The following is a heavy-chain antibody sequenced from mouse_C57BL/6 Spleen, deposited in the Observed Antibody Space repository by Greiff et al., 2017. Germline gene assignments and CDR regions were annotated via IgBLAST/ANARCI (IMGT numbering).Heavy chain of an antibody. D-gene: IGHD1-1*01. V-gene: IGHV5-16*01. Sequence: EVQVVESEGGLVQPGSSMKLSCTASGFTFSDYYMAWVRQVPEKGLEWVANINYDGSSTYYLDSLKSRFIISRDNAKNILYLQMSSLKSEDTATYYCARDYYGSRARYFDVWGTGTTVTVSS. CDR2: INYDGSST. J-gene: IGHJ1*03. CDR1: GFTFSDYY. CDR3: ARDYYGSRARYFDV.